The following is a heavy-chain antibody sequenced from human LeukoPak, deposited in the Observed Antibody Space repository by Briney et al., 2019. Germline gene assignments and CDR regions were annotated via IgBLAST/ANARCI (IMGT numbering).Heavy chain of an antibody. D-gene: IGHD5-12*01. CDR1: GDSINNYY. CDR3: ARDLYSGYGGYFDS. CDR2: VYTSGST. V-gene: IGHV4-4*07. Sequence: PSETLSLTCTVSGDSINNYYWSWIRQPAGKGLEWIGRVYTSGSTNYNPSLKSRVTISVDKSKNHFSLNLTSVTAADTAVYFCARDLYSGYGGYFDSWGQGTLVTVSS. J-gene: IGHJ4*02.